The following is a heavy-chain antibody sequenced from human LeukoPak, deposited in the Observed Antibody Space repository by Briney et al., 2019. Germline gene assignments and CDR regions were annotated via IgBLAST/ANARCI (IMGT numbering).Heavy chain of an antibody. CDR1: RFTFSSYA. V-gene: IGHV3-23*01. CDR3: AKEVYCGRDCYNPGYGVDV. Sequence: GGSLRLSCAASRFTFSSYAMSWVRQAQGKGLEWVAAISGSGGRTYYADSVKGRFTISRDNSKNTLSLQMNSLRDEDTATYYCAKEVYCGRDCYNPGYGVDVWGQGTTVTVSS. D-gene: IGHD2-21*02. CDR2: ISGSGGRT. J-gene: IGHJ6*02.